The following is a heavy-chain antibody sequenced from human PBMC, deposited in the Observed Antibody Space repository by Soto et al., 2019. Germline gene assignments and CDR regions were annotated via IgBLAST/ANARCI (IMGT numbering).Heavy chain of an antibody. Sequence: ASETLSLTCTVSGGSISSYYWSWIRQPPGKGLEWIGYIYYSGSTNYNPSLKSRVTISVDTSKNQFSLKLNSVTAADTAVYYCTRGGIYGSDPWGQGTLVTVSS. CDR3: TRGGIYGSDP. V-gene: IGHV4-59*01. CDR1: GGSISSYY. CDR2: IYYSGST. J-gene: IGHJ5*02. D-gene: IGHD2-2*01.